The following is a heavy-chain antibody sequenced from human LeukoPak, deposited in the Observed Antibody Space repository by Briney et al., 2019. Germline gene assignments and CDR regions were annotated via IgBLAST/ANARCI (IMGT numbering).Heavy chain of an antibody. CDR3: ARALYDYVWGSFLFFDY. D-gene: IGHD3-16*01. CDR2: IIPIFGTA. Sequence: SVKVSCKASGGTFSSYAISWVRQAPGQGLEWMGGIIPIFGTANYAQKFQGRVTITADESTSTAYMELSSLRSEDTAVYYCARALYDYVWGSFLFFDYWGQGTLVTVSS. V-gene: IGHV1-69*13. CDR1: GGTFSSYA. J-gene: IGHJ4*02.